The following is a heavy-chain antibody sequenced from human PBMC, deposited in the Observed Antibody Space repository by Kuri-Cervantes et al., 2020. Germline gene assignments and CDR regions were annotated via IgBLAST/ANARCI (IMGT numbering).Heavy chain of an antibody. CDR1: GFTFSSYW. CDR2: INSDGSST. J-gene: IGHJ4*02. Sequence: GESLKISCAASGFTFSSYWMHWVRQAPGKGLVWVSRINSDGSSTSYADSVKGRFTISRDNAKNTLYLQMNSLRAEDTALYYCASHNNEYKYALGHWGQGTQVTVSS. D-gene: IGHD2-8*01. V-gene: IGHV3-74*01. CDR3: ASHNNEYKYALGH.